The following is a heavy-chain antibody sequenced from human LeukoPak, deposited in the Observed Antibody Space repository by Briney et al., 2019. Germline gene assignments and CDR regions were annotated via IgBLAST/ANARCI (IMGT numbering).Heavy chain of an antibody. V-gene: IGHV3-23*01. CDR1: GFTFSSYA. CDR2: ISGSGRST. J-gene: IGHJ4*02. Sequence: HPGGSLRLSCAASGFTFSSYAMTWVRQAPGKGLEWDSAISGSGRSTYYADSVRGRFTISRDNSKNTLYLQMNSLRAEDTAVYHCAKDLLAYDSSGFDSWGQGTLVTVSS. D-gene: IGHD3-22*01. CDR3: AKDLLAYDSSGFDS.